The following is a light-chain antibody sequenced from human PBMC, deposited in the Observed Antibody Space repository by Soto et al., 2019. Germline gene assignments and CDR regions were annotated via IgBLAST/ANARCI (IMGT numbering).Light chain of an antibody. CDR1: SSNIGSNT. CDR3: AAWDDSLNARVV. J-gene: IGLJ2*01. CDR2: SNN. Sequence: QSALTQPPSASGTPGQRVTISCSGSSSNIGSNTVNWYQQLPVTAPKLLIYSNNQRPSGVPDRFSGSKSGTSASLAISGLQSEDEADYYCAAWDDSLNARVVFGGGTKVTVL. V-gene: IGLV1-44*01.